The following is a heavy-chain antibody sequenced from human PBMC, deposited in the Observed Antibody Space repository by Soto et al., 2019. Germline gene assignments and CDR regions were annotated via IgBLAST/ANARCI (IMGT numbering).Heavy chain of an antibody. CDR3: ARGPGYCSGGSCSWFDP. D-gene: IGHD2-15*01. CDR1: GGSFSGYY. V-gene: IGHV4-34*01. Sequence: QVQLQQWGAGLLKPSETLSLTCAVYGGSFSGYYWSWIRQPPGKGLEWIGEINHSGSTNYNPSLKSRVTIAVDTSKNQFCLKLSSVTAADTAVYYCARGPGYCSGGSCSWFDPWGQGTLVTVSS. CDR2: INHSGST. J-gene: IGHJ5*02.